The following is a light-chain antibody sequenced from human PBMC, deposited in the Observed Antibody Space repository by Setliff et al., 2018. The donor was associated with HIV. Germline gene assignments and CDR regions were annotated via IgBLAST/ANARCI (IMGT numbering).Light chain of an antibody. Sequence: QSALTQPASVSGSPGQSITISCTGTSSDIGRYNLVSWYQQYPGKAPKLMIYQSTKRPSGVSNRFSGSKSGNTASLTISGLQAEDAADYYCCSNTVSNTDVFGSGTKVTVL. CDR3: CSNTVSNTDV. J-gene: IGLJ1*01. CDR2: QST. V-gene: IGLV2-23*01. CDR1: SSDIGRYNL.